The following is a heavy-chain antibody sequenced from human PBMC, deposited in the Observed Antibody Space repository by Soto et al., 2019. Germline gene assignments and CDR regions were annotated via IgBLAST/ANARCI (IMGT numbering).Heavy chain of an antibody. CDR1: GFTFGTYG. CDR2: ISYDGSNK. Sequence: QVQLVESGGGVVQPGRSLRLSCAASGFTFGTYGMHWVRQAPGKGLEWVAVISYDGSNKYYADSVKGRFTISRDNSENTLYMQMCSQRAQHTAVYYSVKDSGQLVVGTAATVEKWGQGTLVTVTS. J-gene: IGHJ4*02. D-gene: IGHD2-21*02. CDR3: VKDSGQLVVGTAATVEK. V-gene: IGHV3-30*18.